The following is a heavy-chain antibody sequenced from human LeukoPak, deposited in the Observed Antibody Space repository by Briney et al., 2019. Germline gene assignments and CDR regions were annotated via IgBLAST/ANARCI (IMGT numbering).Heavy chain of an antibody. Sequence: GGSLRLSCAASGFTFSSYSMNWVRQAPGKGLEWVSSISSSSSYIYYADSVKGRFTISRDNAKNSLYLQMNSLRAEDTAVYYCAGSIAVARFFDYWGQGTLVTVSS. J-gene: IGHJ4*02. D-gene: IGHD6-19*01. CDR1: GFTFSSYS. CDR2: ISSSSSYI. V-gene: IGHV3-21*01. CDR3: AGSIAVARFFDY.